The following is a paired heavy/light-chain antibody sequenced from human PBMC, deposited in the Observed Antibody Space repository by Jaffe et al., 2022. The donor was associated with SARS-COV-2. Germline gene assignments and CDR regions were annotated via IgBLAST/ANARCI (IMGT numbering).Heavy chain of an antibody. D-gene: IGHD3-10*01. CDR2: IYYSGTT. CDR1: GGSISSDRYY. CDR3: ARSLLWFGAPGPNYYYYYMDV. V-gene: IGHV4-39*01. J-gene: IGHJ6*03. Sequence: QLQLQESGPGLVKPSETLSLTCSVSGGSISSDRYYWGWIRQPPGKGLEWIGSIYYSGTTYYNPSLKSRVTISVDTSKNQFSLKLTSVTAADTSLYYCARSLLWFGAPGPNYYYYYMDVWGKGTTVTVSS.
Light chain of an antibody. Sequence: QSALTQPPSASGSPGQSVTISCTGTSSDVGGYNYVSWYQQHSGKAPKLIIYAVSKRPSGVPDRFSGSKSGNTASLTVSGLQAEDEADYYCSSYAGSNPYVLFGGGTKLTVL. CDR2: AVS. CDR3: SSYAGSNPYVL. CDR1: SSDVGGYNY. V-gene: IGLV2-8*01. J-gene: IGLJ2*01.